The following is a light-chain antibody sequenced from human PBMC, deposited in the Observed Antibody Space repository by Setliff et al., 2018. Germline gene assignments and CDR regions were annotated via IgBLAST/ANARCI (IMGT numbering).Light chain of an antibody. CDR2: DVS. CDR3: SSYTSSSTVV. J-gene: IGLJ1*01. Sequence: QSALTQPASVSGSPGQSITISCTGTSSDVGGYNYVSWYQQHPGKAPKLMIYDVSKRPSGVSNRFSGSKSGNTASQTISGLQAEDEADYYCSSYTSSSTVVFGTGTKVTVL. CDR1: SSDVGGYNY. V-gene: IGLV2-14*01.